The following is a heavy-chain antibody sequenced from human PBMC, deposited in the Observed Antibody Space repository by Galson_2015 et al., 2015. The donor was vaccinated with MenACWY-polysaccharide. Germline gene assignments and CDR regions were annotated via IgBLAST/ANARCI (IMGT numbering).Heavy chain of an antibody. D-gene: IGHD3-10*01. CDR1: GYSFSSYW. CDR2: IYPGDSDT. Sequence: QSGAEVKKPGESLKISCNTSGYSFSSYWIGWVRQMPGKGLEWMGIIYPGDSDTRYSPSFQGQVTISADKSISTAYLQWSSLQASDTAIYYCTIPHYFSSGSYSAPFDYWGQGTLVTVSS. CDR3: TIPHYFSSGSYSAPFDY. J-gene: IGHJ4*02. V-gene: IGHV5-51*01.